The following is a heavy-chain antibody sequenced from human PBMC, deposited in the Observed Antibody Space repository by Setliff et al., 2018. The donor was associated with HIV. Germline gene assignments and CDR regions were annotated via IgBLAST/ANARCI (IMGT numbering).Heavy chain of an antibody. CDR2: IDSDGGSA. CDR1: GFIFRYYA. D-gene: IGHD6-19*01. CDR3: ARDRQPWSSSGWGSHMDV. J-gene: IGHJ6*02. Sequence: GGSLRLSCAASGFIFRYYAIHWVRQAPGKGLEYVSGIDSDGGSAYYADSVKGRFTISRDNSKNTLYLQMGSLRNEDMAVYFCARDRQPWSSSGWGSHMDVWGQGTTVTVSS. V-gene: IGHV3-64*02.